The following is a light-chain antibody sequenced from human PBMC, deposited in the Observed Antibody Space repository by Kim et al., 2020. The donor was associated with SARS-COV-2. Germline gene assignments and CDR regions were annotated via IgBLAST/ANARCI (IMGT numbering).Light chain of an antibody. CDR2: KAS. Sequence: ASVGDRVTFTCRASQNISSFLAWYHQRPGTAPKLLIYKASILESGVTSTFSGRGSGTEFTLTISRLQPDDYATYYCQQYSSSPWTFGQGTKVDIK. CDR3: QQYSSSPWT. CDR1: QNISSF. J-gene: IGKJ1*01. V-gene: IGKV1-5*03.